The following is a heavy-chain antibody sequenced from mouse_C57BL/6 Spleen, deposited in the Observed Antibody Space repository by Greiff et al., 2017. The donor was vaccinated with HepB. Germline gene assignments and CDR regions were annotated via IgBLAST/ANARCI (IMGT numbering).Heavy chain of an antibody. V-gene: IGHV1-61*01. D-gene: IGHD2-12*01. J-gene: IGHJ3*01. Sequence: VQLQQPGAELVRPGSSVKLSCKASGYTFTSYWMDWVKQRPGQGLEWIGNIYPSDSETHYNQKFKDKATLTVDKSSSTAYMQLSSLTSEDSAVYYCTAGDDGDWFAYWGQGTLVTVSA. CDR2: IYPSDSET. CDR1: GYTFTSYW. CDR3: TAGDDGDWFAY.